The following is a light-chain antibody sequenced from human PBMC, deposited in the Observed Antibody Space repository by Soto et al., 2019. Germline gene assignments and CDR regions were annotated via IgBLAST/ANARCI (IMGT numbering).Light chain of an antibody. CDR2: EVS. CDR3: SSYTSNNNYV. J-gene: IGLJ1*01. Sequence: QSVLTQTPSVSGSPGQSVTISCTGTSSDVGSYNRVSWYQQPPGTAPKLMIYEVSNRPSGVPDRFSGSKSGNTASLAISGLQAEDEADYYCSSYTSNNNYVFGTGTKLTVL. CDR1: SSDVGSYNR. V-gene: IGLV2-18*02.